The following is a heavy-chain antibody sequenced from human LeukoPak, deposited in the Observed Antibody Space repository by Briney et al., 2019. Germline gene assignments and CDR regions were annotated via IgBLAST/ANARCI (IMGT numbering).Heavy chain of an antibody. CDR2: ISSSSSYI. CDR3: ARGGYSSGWYVAFDI. CDR1: GFTFSSYS. V-gene: IGHV3-21*01. J-gene: IGHJ3*02. Sequence: GGSLRLSCAASGFTFSSYSMNWVRQAPGKGLEWVSSISSSSSYIYYADSVKGRFTISRDNAENSLYLQMNSLRAEDTAVYYCARGGYSSGWYVAFDIWGQGTMVTVSS. D-gene: IGHD6-19*01.